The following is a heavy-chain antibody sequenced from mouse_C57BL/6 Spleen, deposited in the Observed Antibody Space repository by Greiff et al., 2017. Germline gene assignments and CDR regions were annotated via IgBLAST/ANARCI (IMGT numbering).Heavy chain of an antibody. CDR1: GYTFTSYW. J-gene: IGHJ1*03. Sequence: QVQLQQPGAELVRPGSSVKLSCKASGYTFTSYWMDWVKQRPGQGLEWIGNIYPSDSETHYNQKFKDKATLTVDKSSSTAYMQLSSLTSEDSAVYYCASEYYVSSYWYFDVWGTGTTVTVSS. CDR2: IYPSDSET. CDR3: ASEYYVSSYWYFDV. V-gene: IGHV1-61*01. D-gene: IGHD1-1*01.